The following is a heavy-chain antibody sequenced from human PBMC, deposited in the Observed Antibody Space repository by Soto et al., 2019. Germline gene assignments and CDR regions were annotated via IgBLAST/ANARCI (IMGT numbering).Heavy chain of an antibody. Sequence: QVQLVQSGAEVKKPGASVKVSCKASGYTFTSYGISWGRQAPGQGLEWMGWISTYNGNTKYAQKLQGRVTMTTDTSTSTAYMELRSLRSDDTAVFFCVREMVRGVGSDYLGQGTLVTVSS. CDR2: ISTYNGNT. J-gene: IGHJ4*02. D-gene: IGHD3-10*01. V-gene: IGHV1-18*01. CDR1: GYTFTSYG. CDR3: VREMVRGVGSDY.